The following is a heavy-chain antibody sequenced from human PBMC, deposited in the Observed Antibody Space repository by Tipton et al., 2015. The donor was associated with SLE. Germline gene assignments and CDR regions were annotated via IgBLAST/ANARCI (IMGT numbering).Heavy chain of an antibody. J-gene: IGHJ4*02. Sequence: LRLSCTVAGGSVSSGSYQWSWIRQTPGKGLECIGYIHNSGYTNYNPSLKSRVTMSVDTSKNHFSLQLSSVTAADTAVYYCAAIKLGWYTFYWGQGALVTVSS. V-gene: IGHV4-61*01. CDR2: IHNSGYT. D-gene: IGHD6-19*01. CDR3: AAIKLGWYTFY. CDR1: GGSVSSGSYQ.